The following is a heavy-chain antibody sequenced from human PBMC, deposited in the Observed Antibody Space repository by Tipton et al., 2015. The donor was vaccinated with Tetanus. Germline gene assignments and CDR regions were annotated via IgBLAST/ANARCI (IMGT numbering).Heavy chain of an antibody. CDR3: AREWDDSWEGYYYYGMDV. J-gene: IGHJ6*02. D-gene: IGHD6-13*01. CDR1: GFTFNSYS. CDR2: IRSSSSYI. Sequence: SLRLSCAASGFTFNSYSMNWVRQAPGKGLEWVSSIRSSSSYIYYADSVKGRFTISRDNAKNSLYLQMNSLRAEVTAVYYCAREWDDSWEGYYYYGMDVWGQGTTVTVSS. V-gene: IGHV3-21*01.